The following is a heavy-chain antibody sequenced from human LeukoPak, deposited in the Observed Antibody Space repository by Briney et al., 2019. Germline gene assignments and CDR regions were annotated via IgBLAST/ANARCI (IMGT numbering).Heavy chain of an antibody. Sequence: PGGSLRLSCAASGFTFSSYGMHWVRQAPGKGLEWVAFIRYDGSIKYYADSVKGRFTISRDNSKNTLYLQMNSLRAEDTAVYYCAKDPPGYSYGQWSDIWGQGTLVTVSS. V-gene: IGHV3-30*02. CDR2: IRYDGSIK. CDR1: GFTFSSYG. D-gene: IGHD5-18*01. J-gene: IGHJ4*02. CDR3: AKDPPGYSYGQWSDI.